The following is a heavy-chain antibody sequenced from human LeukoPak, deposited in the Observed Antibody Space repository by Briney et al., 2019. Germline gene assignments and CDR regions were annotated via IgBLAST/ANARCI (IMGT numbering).Heavy chain of an antibody. D-gene: IGHD1-26*01. Sequence: PSETLSLTCTVSGGSISSYYWSWIRQPAGKGLEWIGRIYTSGSINYNPSLKSRVTMSVDTSKNQFSLKLSSVTAADTAVYYCARAPPGGYSGSYYFDYWGQGTLVTVSS. CDR2: IYTSGSI. J-gene: IGHJ4*02. CDR1: GGSISSYY. CDR3: ARAPPGGYSGSYYFDY. V-gene: IGHV4-4*07.